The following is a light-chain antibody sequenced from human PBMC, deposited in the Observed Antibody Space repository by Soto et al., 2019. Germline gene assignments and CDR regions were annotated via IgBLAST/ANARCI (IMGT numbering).Light chain of an antibody. Sequence: QSALTQPASVSGSPGQSITISCTGTSSDVGGYNYVSWYQQHPGKAPKLMIYEVSNRPSGVSNRFSGSKSGNTASLTISGLQAEDEADYYCSSYTRSSALVFGAGTKLKVL. CDR3: SSYTRSSALV. J-gene: IGLJ2*01. CDR1: SSDVGGYNY. V-gene: IGLV2-14*01. CDR2: EVS.